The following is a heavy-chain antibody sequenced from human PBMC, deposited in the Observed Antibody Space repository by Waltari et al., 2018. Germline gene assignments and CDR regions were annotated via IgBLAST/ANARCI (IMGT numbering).Heavy chain of an antibody. D-gene: IGHD2-2*01. Sequence: QVQLQESGPGLVKPSGTLSLTCAVSGDSISSNYCGSWVRQSPGKGLEWIGQVHHSGKTHYNPSLQSRVTISVDKSKNQFSLNLNSVTAADTAVYYCAGDRAIGLFFDYWGQGTLVTVSS. CDR3: AGDRAIGLFFDY. J-gene: IGHJ4*02. V-gene: IGHV4-4*02. CDR1: GDSISSNYC. CDR2: VHHSGKT.